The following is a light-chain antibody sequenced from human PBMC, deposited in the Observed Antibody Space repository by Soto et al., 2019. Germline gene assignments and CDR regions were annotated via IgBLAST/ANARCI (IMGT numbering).Light chain of an antibody. Sequence: EIVLTQSPATLSLSPGERATLSCRASQSVSSYLAWYQQKPGQAPRLLIYDASNRATGIPARFSGSGSGTDFTLTISRLEPEDFAVYYCQQRFSFGGGTKVEIK. V-gene: IGKV3-11*01. CDR2: DAS. CDR1: QSVSSY. CDR3: QQRFS. J-gene: IGKJ4*01.